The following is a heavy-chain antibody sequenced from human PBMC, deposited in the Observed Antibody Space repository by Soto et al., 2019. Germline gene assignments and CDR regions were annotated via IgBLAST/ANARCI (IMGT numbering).Heavy chain of an antibody. D-gene: IGHD6-13*01. Sequence: PSETLSLTCAVSGGSISSYYWSWIRQPPGKGLEWIGYIFYSGSTNYNPSLKSRVTISVDTSKNQFSLKLSSVTAADTAVYFCARRDSSSSVYSGPGTLGTVSS. CDR2: IFYSGST. CDR1: GGSISSYY. V-gene: IGHV4-59*08. CDR3: ARRDSSSSVY. J-gene: IGHJ4*02.